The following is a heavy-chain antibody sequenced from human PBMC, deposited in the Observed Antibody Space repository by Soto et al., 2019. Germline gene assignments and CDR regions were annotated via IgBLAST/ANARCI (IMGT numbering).Heavy chain of an antibody. V-gene: IGHV4-59*01. D-gene: IGHD3-16*02. CDR3: ARDLAFGGVIRRPYGMDV. CDR2: IYYSGST. CDR1: GGSFSGYY. Sequence: PSETLSLTCAVYGGSFSGYYWSWIRQPPGKGLEWIGYIYYSGSTNYNPSLKSRVTISVDTSKNQFSLKLSSVTAADTAVYYCARDLAFGGVIRRPYGMDVWGQGTTVTVSS. J-gene: IGHJ6*02.